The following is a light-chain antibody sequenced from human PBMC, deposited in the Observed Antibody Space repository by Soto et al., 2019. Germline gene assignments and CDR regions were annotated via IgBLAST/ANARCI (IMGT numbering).Light chain of an antibody. CDR1: SIYVGAYKY. J-gene: IGLJ3*02. CDR2: EVS. CDR3: TSYAGSNIWV. Sequence: QSALTQPPSASGSPGQSVTISCTGTSIYVGAYKYVSWYQQYPGKAPKLMIYEVSRRPSGVPDRFSGSKSGNTAALTVSGLQAEDEADYYCTSYAGSNIWVFGGGTKLTVL. V-gene: IGLV2-8*01.